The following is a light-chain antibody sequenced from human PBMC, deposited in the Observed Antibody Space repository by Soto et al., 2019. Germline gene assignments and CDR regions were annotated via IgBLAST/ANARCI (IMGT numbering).Light chain of an antibody. V-gene: IGKV3-11*01. Sequence: EIVLTQSPATLSLSPGERATLSCRASQSVSSYLAWYRQKPGQAPRLLIYDASNRATGIPARFSGSGSGTDFTLTISSLEPEDFAVYYCQQRSNWPRGTFGQGTKVDIK. CDR2: DAS. J-gene: IGKJ1*01. CDR3: QQRSNWPRGT. CDR1: QSVSSY.